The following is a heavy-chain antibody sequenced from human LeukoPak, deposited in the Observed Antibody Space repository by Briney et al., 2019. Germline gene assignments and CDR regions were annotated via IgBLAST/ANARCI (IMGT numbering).Heavy chain of an antibody. CDR2: ISTDGSNK. CDR3: ASISSGYHLMS. J-gene: IGHJ5*02. Sequence: GGSLRLSCTVSGFTFRTYAMDWVRQAPGKGLEWVAVISTDGSNKYYADSVKGRFTISRDNSKNTLYLQMNSLRAEDTAVYYCASISSGYHLMSWGQGTLVTVSS. D-gene: IGHD3-22*01. V-gene: IGHV3-30-3*01. CDR1: GFTFRTYA.